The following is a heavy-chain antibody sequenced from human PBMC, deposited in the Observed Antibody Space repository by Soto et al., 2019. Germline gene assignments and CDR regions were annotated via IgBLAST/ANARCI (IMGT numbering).Heavy chain of an antibody. V-gene: IGHV4-31*03. Sequence: PSETLSLTCTVSGGSISSGGYYWSWIRQHPGKGLEWIGYIYYSGSTYYNPSLKSRVTISVDTSKNQFSLKLSSVTAADTAVYYCARHPRDSSGYYYPFDYWGQGTLVTVSS. CDR3: ARHPRDSSGYYYPFDY. CDR1: GGSISSGGYY. D-gene: IGHD3-22*01. CDR2: IYYSGST. J-gene: IGHJ4*02.